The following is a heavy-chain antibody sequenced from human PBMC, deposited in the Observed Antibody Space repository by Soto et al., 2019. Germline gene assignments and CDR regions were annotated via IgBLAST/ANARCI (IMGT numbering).Heavy chain of an antibody. J-gene: IGHJ6*02. CDR3: ARVVEYSSSWYFEEVEWNGMDV. CDR2: ISSSSSYI. CDR1: GFTFSSYS. D-gene: IGHD6-13*01. Sequence: VGSLRLSCAASGFTFSSYSMNWVRQAPGKGLEWVSSISSSSSYIYYADSVKGRFTISRDNAKNSLYLQMNSLRAEDTAVYYCARVVEYSSSWYFEEVEWNGMDVWGQGTTVTVSS. V-gene: IGHV3-21*01.